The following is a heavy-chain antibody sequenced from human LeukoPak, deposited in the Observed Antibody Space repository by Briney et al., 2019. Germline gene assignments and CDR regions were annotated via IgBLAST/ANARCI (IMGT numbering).Heavy chain of an antibody. CDR2: IWYDGSNK. J-gene: IGHJ4*02. Sequence: GGSLRLSCAASGFTFSGYGMHWVRQAPGKGLEWVAVIWYDGSNKYYADSVKGRFTISRDNSKNTLYLQMNSLRPEDTALYYCAKDSKDYYDSSGCLDYWGQGTLVTVSS. V-gene: IGHV3-30*02. D-gene: IGHD3-22*01. CDR1: GFTFSGYG. CDR3: AKDSKDYYDSSGCLDY.